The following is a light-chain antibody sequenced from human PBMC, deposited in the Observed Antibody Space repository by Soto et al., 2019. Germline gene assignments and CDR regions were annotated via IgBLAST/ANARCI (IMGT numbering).Light chain of an antibody. CDR3: QQANSFPIT. V-gene: IGKV1-12*01. Sequence: IKMTQSPSSVSASVGDTVTITCRASQGLKFLAWYQQKPGKAPRLLIYEATNLQSGVPPRFSGSGSGTDFTLTISSLQPEDFATYFCQQANSFPITSGQGTRLEIK. J-gene: IGKJ5*01. CDR1: QGLKF. CDR2: EAT.